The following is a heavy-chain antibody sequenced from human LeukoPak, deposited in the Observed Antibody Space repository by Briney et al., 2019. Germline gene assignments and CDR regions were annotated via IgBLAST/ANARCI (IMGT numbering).Heavy chain of an antibody. CDR3: ARRAARYDSSGYYYRPDAFDI. Sequence: GASVKVSCKASGYTFTSYGISWVRQAPGQGLEWRGWMSAYNGNTNYAQKLQGRVTITTDPSTSTAYMELRSLRSDDTAVYYCARRAARYDSSGYYYRPDAFDIWGQGTMVTVSS. CDR2: MSAYNGNT. D-gene: IGHD3-22*01. CDR1: GYTFTSYG. V-gene: IGHV1-18*01. J-gene: IGHJ3*02.